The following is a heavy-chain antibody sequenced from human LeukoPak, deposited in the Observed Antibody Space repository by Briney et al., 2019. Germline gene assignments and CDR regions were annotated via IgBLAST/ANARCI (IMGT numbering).Heavy chain of an antibody. Sequence: WIRQPXXXXLEWIGYITYSGRTNYNPSLKSRVSLSVDSSKNQFSLMVTSVNSADTAVYFCARTGLTGKVDYWGQGILVTVSS. D-gene: IGHD7-27*01. J-gene: IGHJ4*02. CDR2: ITYSGRT. V-gene: IGHV4-59*01. CDR3: ARTGLTGKVDY.